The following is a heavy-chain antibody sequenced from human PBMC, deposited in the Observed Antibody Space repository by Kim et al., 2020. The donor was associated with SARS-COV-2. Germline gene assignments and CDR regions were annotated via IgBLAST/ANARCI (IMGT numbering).Heavy chain of an antibody. D-gene: IGHD1-26*01. J-gene: IGHJ4*02. CDR2: T. Sequence: TYDTPSLKSRITISVDTSKNQFSLKLSSVTAADTAVYYCARLGGSYDFDYWGQGTLVTVSS. V-gene: IGHV4-31*02. CDR3: ARLGGSYDFDY.